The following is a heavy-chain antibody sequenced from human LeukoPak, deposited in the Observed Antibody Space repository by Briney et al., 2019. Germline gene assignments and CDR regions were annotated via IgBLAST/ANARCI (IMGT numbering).Heavy chain of an antibody. J-gene: IGHJ4*02. CDR3: ARSPGPASATTIFDY. CDR2: IYTSGST. V-gene: IGHV4-61*02. Sequence: SETLSLTCTVSGGSISSGSYYWSWIRQPAGKGLEWIGRIYTSGSTNYNPSLKSRVTISVDTSKNQFSLKLSSVTAADTAVYYCARSPGPASATTIFDYWGQGTLVTVSS. CDR1: GGSISSGSYY. D-gene: IGHD2-15*01.